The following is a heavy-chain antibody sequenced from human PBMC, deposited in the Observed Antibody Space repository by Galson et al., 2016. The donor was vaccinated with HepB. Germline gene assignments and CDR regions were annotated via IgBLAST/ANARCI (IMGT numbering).Heavy chain of an antibody. Sequence: SLRLSCAASGLIFSNYDFHWVRQAPGKGLEWLAVISYDGTNKYYTGSVNGRFTISRDNSNNTLYLQMNSLRAEDTALYYCARIATITSYYSMDVWGKGTTVTVSS. CDR1: GLIFSNYD. J-gene: IGHJ6*04. CDR3: ARIATITSYYSMDV. V-gene: IGHV3-30-3*01. CDR2: ISYDGTNK. D-gene: IGHD5-24*01.